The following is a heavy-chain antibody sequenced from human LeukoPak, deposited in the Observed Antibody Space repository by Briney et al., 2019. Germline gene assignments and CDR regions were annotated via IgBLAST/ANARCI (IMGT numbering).Heavy chain of an antibody. D-gene: IGHD4-17*01. CDR1: GYTFTSYD. J-gene: IGHJ4*02. Sequence: ASVKVSCKASGYTFTSYDINWVRQATGQGLEWMGWMNPNSGNTGYAQKFQGRVTMTRNTSISTAYMELSSLRSEDTAVYYCARGLRRPVVTPGGYWGQGTLVTVSS. V-gene: IGHV1-8*01. CDR2: MNPNSGNT. CDR3: ARGLRRPVVTPGGY.